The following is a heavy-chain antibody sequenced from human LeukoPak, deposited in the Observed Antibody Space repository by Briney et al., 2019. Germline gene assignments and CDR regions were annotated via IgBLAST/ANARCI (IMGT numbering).Heavy chain of an antibody. J-gene: IGHJ4*02. CDR3: ANEVRPNDY. D-gene: IGHD1-1*01. CDR2: INISGGST. Sequence: GGSLRLSCAASGFTFSSYSMNWVRQAPRKGLEWVSSINISGGSTYCADSVQGRFTISRDNSKNTLYLQMNSLRAEDTALYYCANEVRPNDYWGQGTLVTVSS. CDR1: GFTFSSYS. V-gene: IGHV3-23*01.